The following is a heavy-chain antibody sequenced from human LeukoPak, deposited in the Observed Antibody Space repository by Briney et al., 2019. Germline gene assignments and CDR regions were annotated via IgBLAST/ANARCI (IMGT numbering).Heavy chain of an antibody. V-gene: IGHV4-34*01. D-gene: IGHD2-15*01. J-gene: IGHJ5*02. CDR1: GGSISSYY. CDR3: ARDYCSGGSCYFTDHWFDP. Sequence: KTSETLSLTCTVSGGSISSYYWSWIRQPPGKGLEWIGEINHSGSTNYNPSLKSRVTISVDTSKNQFSLKLSSVTAADTAVYYCARDYCSGGSCYFTDHWFDPWGQGTLVTVSS. CDR2: INHSGST.